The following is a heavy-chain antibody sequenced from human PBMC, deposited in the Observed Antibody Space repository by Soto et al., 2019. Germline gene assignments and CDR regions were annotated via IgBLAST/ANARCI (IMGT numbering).Heavy chain of an antibody. J-gene: IGHJ5*02. CDR2: IYYSGST. CDR3: ARDRDSGSYYSWFDP. Sequence: SETLSLTCTVSGGSISSYYWSWIRQPPGKGLEWIGYIYYSGSTNYNPSLKSRVTISVDTSKNQFSLKLSSVTAADTAVYYCARDRDSGSYYSWFDPWGQGTLLTVSS. D-gene: IGHD1-26*01. CDR1: GGSISSYY. V-gene: IGHV4-59*01.